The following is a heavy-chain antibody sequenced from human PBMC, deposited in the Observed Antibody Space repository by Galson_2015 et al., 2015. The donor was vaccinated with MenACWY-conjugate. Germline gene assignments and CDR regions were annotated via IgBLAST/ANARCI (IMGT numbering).Heavy chain of an antibody. CDR1: GFTFSDYD. J-gene: IGHJ4*02. CDR2: VSYDGSAA. CDR3: TSLAY. Sequence: SLRLSCAASGFTFSDYDMHWVRQAPAKGLEWVAVVSYDGSAAYYEDSVKGRFTVSRHNSKNSRYLQMNSLGPEDTALYYCTSLAYWGQGTLVTVSS. V-gene: IGHV3-30*03.